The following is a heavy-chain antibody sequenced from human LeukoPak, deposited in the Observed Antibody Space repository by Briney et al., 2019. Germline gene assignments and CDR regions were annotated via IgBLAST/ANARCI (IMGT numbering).Heavy chain of an antibody. Sequence: SETLSLTCTVSGGSISSSSYYWGWIRQPPGKGLEWIGSIYYSGSTYYNPSLKSRVTISVDTSKNQFSLKLSSVTAADTAVYYCARLQRAAAAETSDDYWGQGTLVTVSS. CDR3: ARLQRAAAAETSDDY. CDR2: IYYSGST. D-gene: IGHD6-13*01. CDR1: GGSISSSSYY. V-gene: IGHV4-39*01. J-gene: IGHJ4*02.